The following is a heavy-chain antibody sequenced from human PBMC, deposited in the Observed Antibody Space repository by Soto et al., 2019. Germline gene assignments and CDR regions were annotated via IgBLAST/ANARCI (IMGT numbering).Heavy chain of an antibody. D-gene: IGHD3-22*01. CDR3: ARGGADSSGYYYHPLDY. V-gene: IGHV3-48*03. CDR1: GFTFSSYE. Sequence: GGSLRLSCAASGFTFSSYEMNWVRQAPGKGLEWVSYISHSGNTIYYADSVKGRFTISRDNAKNSLYLQMNSLRAEDTAAYYCARGGADSSGYYYHPLDYWGQGTLVTVSS. CDR2: ISHSGNTI. J-gene: IGHJ4*02.